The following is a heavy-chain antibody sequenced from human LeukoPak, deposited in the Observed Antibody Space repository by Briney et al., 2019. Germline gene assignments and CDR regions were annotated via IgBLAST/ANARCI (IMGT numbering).Heavy chain of an antibody. Sequence: SETLSLTCAVYGGSFSDYYWSWIRQPPGKGLEWIGEINHSGSTNYNPSLKSRVTISVDTSKNQFSLKLSSVTAADTAVYYRARVSGWYEGFDPWGQGTLVTVSS. J-gene: IGHJ5*02. CDR2: INHSGST. D-gene: IGHD6-19*01. V-gene: IGHV4-34*01. CDR1: GGSFSDYY. CDR3: ARVSGWYEGFDP.